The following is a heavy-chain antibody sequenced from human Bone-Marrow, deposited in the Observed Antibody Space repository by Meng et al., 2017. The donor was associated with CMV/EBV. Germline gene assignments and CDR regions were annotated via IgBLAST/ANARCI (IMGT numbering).Heavy chain of an antibody. Sequence: ASVKVSCKASEYTFIDHHMHWVRQAPGQGLEWMGWINPYSGDTKYAQKFQGRVTLSRDTSISTAYMELSSLRSEDTAVYYCARVEGYCSSTSCYGWFDPWGQGPLVTVSS. V-gene: IGHV1-2*02. D-gene: IGHD2-2*01. J-gene: IGHJ5*02. CDR1: EYTFIDHH. CDR3: ARVEGYCSSTSCYGWFDP. CDR2: INPYSGDT.